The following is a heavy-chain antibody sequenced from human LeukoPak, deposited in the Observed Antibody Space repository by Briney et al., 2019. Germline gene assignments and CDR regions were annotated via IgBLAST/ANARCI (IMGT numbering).Heavy chain of an antibody. Sequence: SETLSLTCAVYGGSFSGYYWSWIRQPPGKGLGWIGGINHSGSTNYNPSLKSRVTISADKSKNQFSLKLSSVTAADTAVYYCARLDVEMATISDYYGMDVWGQGTTVTVSS. J-gene: IGHJ6*02. CDR1: GGSFSGYY. CDR3: ARLDVEMATISDYYGMDV. V-gene: IGHV4-34*01. CDR2: INHSGST. D-gene: IGHD5-24*01.